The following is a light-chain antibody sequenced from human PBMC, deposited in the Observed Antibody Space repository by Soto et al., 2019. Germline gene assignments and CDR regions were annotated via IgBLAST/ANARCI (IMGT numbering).Light chain of an antibody. CDR2: AVS. CDR3: SSYTTSSTLLYV. J-gene: IGLJ1*01. CDR1: SSDVGGYNY. Sequence: QSALTQPASVSGSPGQSITISCTGTSSDVGGYNYVSWYQQHPGKAPKLMIYAVSNRPSGVSTRFSGSKSGNTASLTTSGLQAEDEADYHCSSYTTSSTLLYVFGTGTKVTVL. V-gene: IGLV2-14*01.